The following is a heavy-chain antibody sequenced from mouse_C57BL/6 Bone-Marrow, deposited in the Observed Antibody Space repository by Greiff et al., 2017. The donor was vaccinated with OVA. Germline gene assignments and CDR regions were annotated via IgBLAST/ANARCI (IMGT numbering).Heavy chain of an antibody. CDR2: INPNNGGT. Sequence: VQLQQSGPELVKPGASVKISCKASGYTFTDYYMNWVKQSHGKSLEWIGDINPNNGGTSYNQKFKGKATLTVDKSSSTAYMELRSLTSEDSAVYYCAREEVYYYGSSSYYYAMDYWGQGTSVTVSS. CDR3: AREEVYYYGSSSYYYAMDY. V-gene: IGHV1-26*01. D-gene: IGHD1-1*01. J-gene: IGHJ4*01. CDR1: GYTFTDYY.